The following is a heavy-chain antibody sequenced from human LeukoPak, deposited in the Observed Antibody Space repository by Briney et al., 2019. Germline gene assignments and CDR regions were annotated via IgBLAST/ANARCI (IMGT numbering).Heavy chain of an antibody. V-gene: IGHV3-11*04. J-gene: IGHJ3*02. CDR3: ANPGTTGTTTGDAFDI. D-gene: IGHD1-1*01. CDR2: ISSSGSTI. CDR1: GFTFSDYY. Sequence: PGGSLRLSCAASGFTFSDYYMSWIRQAPGKGLEWVSYISSSGSTIYYADSVKGRFTISRDNAKNSLYLQMNSLRAEDTAVYYCANPGTTGTTTGDAFDIWGQGTMVTVSS.